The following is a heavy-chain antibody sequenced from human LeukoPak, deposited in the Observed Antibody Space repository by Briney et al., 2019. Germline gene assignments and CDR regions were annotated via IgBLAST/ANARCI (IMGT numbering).Heavy chain of an antibody. D-gene: IGHD6-19*01. V-gene: IGHV1-2*02. CDR3: ARDLSQVAVAGRRDDY. Sequence: ASVKVSCKASGYTSTGYYMHWVRQAPGQGLEWMGWINPNSGGTNYAQKFQGRVTMTRDTSISTAYMELSRLRSDDTAVYYCARDLSQVAVAGRRDDYWGQGTLVTVSS. CDR2: INPNSGGT. J-gene: IGHJ4*02. CDR1: GYTSTGYY.